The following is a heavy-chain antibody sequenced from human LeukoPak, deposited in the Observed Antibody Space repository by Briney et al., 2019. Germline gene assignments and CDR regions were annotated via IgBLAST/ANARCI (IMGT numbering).Heavy chain of an antibody. D-gene: IGHD1-26*01. CDR1: GFTFSSYA. J-gene: IGHJ4*02. Sequence: GGSVRLSCAASGFTFSSYAMSWVRQAPGKGLEWVSAISGSGGNTYYADSVKGRFTISRDNSKNTLYLQMNSLRAEDTAVYYCAKAGGTYYYYFDYWGQGTLVTVSS. CDR3: AKAGGTYYYYFDY. CDR2: ISGSGGNT. V-gene: IGHV3-23*01.